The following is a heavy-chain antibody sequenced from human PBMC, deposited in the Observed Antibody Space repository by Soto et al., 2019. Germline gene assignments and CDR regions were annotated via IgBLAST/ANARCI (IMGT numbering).Heavy chain of an antibody. V-gene: IGHV5-10-1*01. J-gene: IGHJ6*02. CDR2: IDPSDSYT. CDR1: GYSFTSHW. D-gene: IGHD1-1*01. CDR3: ARRLSGPKEEYNAYYFYGLDV. Sequence: GESLKISCQGSGYSFTSHWITWVRQTPGKGLEWMGRIDPSDSYTNYSPSFQGRVTISADRSVSTAFLQWSSLEASDTAIYYCARRLSGPKEEYNAYYFYGLDVWGQGTTVTVSS.